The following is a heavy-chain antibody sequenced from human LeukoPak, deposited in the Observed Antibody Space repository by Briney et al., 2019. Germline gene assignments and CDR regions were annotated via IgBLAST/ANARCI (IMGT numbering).Heavy chain of an antibody. CDR3: ARLQVAGIGDI. V-gene: IGHV4-39*07. Sequence: PSETLSLTCTVSGGSISSSSYYWGWIRQPPGKGLEWIGSIYYSGSTYYNPSLKSRVTISVDTSKNQFSLKLSSVTAADTAVYYCARLQVAGIGDIWGQGTMVTVSS. D-gene: IGHD6-19*01. CDR2: IYYSGST. J-gene: IGHJ3*02. CDR1: GGSISSSSYY.